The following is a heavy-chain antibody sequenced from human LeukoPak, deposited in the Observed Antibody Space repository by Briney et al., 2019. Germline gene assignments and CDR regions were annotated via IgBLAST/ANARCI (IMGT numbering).Heavy chain of an antibody. J-gene: IGHJ4*02. V-gene: IGHV4-59*11. CDR3: AGGRQPLGWGGGVDY. CDR2: IYYSGST. Sequence: PSETLSLTCTVSGGSISSHYWSWIRQPPGKGLEWIGYIYYSGSTNYNPSLKSRVTISVGTSKNQFSLKLSSVTAADTSVYYCAGGRQPLGWGGGVDYWGQGTLVTVSS. CDR1: GGSISSHY. D-gene: IGHD6-13*01.